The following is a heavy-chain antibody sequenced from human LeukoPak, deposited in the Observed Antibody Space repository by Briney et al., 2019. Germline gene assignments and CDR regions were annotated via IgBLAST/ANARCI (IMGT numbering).Heavy chain of an antibody. CDR2: ISWDGGST. CDR3: ASPYCSSTSCPVGY. J-gene: IGHJ4*02. D-gene: IGHD2-2*01. CDR1: GFTFDDYA. V-gene: IGHV3-43D*04. Sequence: GGSLRLSCAASGFTFDDYAMHWVRQAPGKGLEWVSLISWDGGSTYYADSVKGRFTISRDNSRNSLYLQMNSLRAEDTALYYCASPYCSSTSCPVGYWGQGTPVTVSS.